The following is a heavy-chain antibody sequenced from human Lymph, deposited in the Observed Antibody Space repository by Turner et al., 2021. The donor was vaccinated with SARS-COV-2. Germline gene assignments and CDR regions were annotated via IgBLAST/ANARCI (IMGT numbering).Heavy chain of an antibody. CDR2: IYYSGST. D-gene: IGHD6-13*01. CDR3: ARASSSWYGAFDY. J-gene: IGHJ4*02. Sequence: QLQLQESGPGLVKPSETLSLTCTVSGCSISSSSYYWGWIRQPPGKGLEWTGSIYYSGSTYYNPSLKSRVTISVDTSKNQFSLKLSSVTAADTAVYYCARASSSWYGAFDYWGQGTLVTVSS. V-gene: IGHV4-39*01. CDR1: GCSISSSSYY.